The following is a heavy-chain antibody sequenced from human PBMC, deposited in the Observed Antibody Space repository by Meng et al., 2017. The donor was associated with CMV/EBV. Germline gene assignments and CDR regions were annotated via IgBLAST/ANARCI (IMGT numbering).Heavy chain of an antibody. Sequence: SVNVSCKASVFTFTSSAVQWVRQARGQRLEWIGWIVVGRGNTNYAQKFQERVTITRDLSTSTAYMELSSLRSEDTAVYYCAADSNGGSSSWLGHYYYYGMDVWGQGTTVTVSS. CDR3: AADSNGGSSSWLGHYYYYGMDV. J-gene: IGHJ6*02. CDR2: IVVGRGNT. CDR1: VFTFTSSA. D-gene: IGHD6-13*01. V-gene: IGHV1-58*01.